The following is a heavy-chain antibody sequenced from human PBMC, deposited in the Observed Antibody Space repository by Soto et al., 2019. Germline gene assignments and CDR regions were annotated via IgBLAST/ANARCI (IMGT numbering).Heavy chain of an antibody. CDR1: GFTFSSYG. CDR3: GEDQGYCTNGVCYTKRYFDY. Sequence: QVQLVESGGGVVQPGRSLRLSCAASGFTFSSYGMHWVRQAPGKGLEWVAVISYDGSNKYYADSVKGRFTISRDNSKNTLYLQMNRLEAEDTAVVYCGEDQGYCTNGVCYTKRYFDYWGQGTLVTVSS. CDR2: ISYDGSNK. J-gene: IGHJ4*02. V-gene: IGHV3-30*18. D-gene: IGHD2-8*01.